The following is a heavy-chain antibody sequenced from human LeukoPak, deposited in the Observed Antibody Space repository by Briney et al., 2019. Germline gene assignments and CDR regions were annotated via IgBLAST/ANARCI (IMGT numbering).Heavy chain of an antibody. Sequence: SVKVSRKASGGTFSNYAISWVRQAPGQRLEWMGGLIPVFGTAHYAQNFQGRVTITADESTSTVYLELSSLRSEDTAVYYCARDVDDVVVIPAAMDVWGQGTAVTVSS. V-gene: IGHV1-69*01. CDR2: LIPVFGTA. CDR3: ARDVDDVVVIPAAMDV. CDR1: GGTFSNYA. J-gene: IGHJ6*02. D-gene: IGHD2-2*01.